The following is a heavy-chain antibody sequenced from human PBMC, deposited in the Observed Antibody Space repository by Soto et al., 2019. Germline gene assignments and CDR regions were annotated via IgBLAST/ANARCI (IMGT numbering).Heavy chain of an antibody. J-gene: IGHJ6*02. V-gene: IGHV4-59*01. Sequence: QVQLQESGPGLVKPSETLSLTCTVSGGSISSYYWSWIRQPPGKGLEWIGYIYYSGSTNYNPSLKSRVTISVDTSKNQFSLKLSSVTAADTAVYYCARDWYRPMATISPAWDYYYGMDVWGQGTTVTVSS. CDR1: GGSISSYY. D-gene: IGHD5-12*01. CDR3: ARDWYRPMATISPAWDYYYGMDV. CDR2: IYYSGST.